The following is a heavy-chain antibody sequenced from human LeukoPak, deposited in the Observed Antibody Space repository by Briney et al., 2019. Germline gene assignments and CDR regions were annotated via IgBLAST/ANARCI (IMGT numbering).Heavy chain of an antibody. D-gene: IGHD6-19*01. CDR1: GYTFTRYY. CDR3: ARDPEYSSGWYWFDP. V-gene: IGHV1-46*01. J-gene: IGHJ5*02. Sequence: ASVKVSCKASGYTFTRYYMHWVRQAPGQGLEWMGIINPSGGSTSYAQKSQGRVTMTRDMSTSTVYMELSSLRSEDTAVYYCARDPEYSSGWYWFDPWGQGTLVTVSS. CDR2: INPSGGST.